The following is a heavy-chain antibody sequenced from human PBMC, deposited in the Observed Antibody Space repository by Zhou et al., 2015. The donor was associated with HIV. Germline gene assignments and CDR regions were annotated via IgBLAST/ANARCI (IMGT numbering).Heavy chain of an antibody. J-gene: IGHJ2*01. CDR3: ARDRGERARPDWRYFDL. Sequence: QVQLVQSGAEVKKPGSSVKVSCKASGDTFRNYDISWVRQAPGQGLEWVGGIIPIFGTTKYAQKFQGRVTITADRSTSTAFMELRSLKSEDTAVYYCARDRGERARPDWRYFDLWGHGTLVTVSS. CDR1: GDTFRNYD. CDR2: IIPIFGTT. V-gene: IGHV1-69*06. D-gene: IGHD6-6*01.